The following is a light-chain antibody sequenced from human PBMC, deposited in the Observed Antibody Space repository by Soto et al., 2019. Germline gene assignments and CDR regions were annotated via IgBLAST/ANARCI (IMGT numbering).Light chain of an antibody. V-gene: IGKV3-15*01. J-gene: IGKJ1*01. CDR2: GAS. CDR1: RSVSSN. Sequence: EIVMTQSPATLSVSPGERATLSCRASRSVSSNLAWYQQKPGQAPRLLIYGASTRATGIPARFSGSGSGTEFTLTISSLQSEDFEVYYCQQYNNWPRTFGQGTKVDIK. CDR3: QQYNNWPRT.